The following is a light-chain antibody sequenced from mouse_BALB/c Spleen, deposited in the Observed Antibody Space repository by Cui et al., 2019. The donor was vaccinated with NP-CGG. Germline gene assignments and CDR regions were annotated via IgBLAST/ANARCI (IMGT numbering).Light chain of an antibody. CDR1: TGAVTTSNY. J-gene: IGLJ1*01. CDR3: ALWYSNHWV. V-gene: IGLV1*01. Sequence: QAVVTQEYALTTSPGETVTLTCRSSTGAVTTSNYANWVQEKADHLFTGLIGGTNNRVPGVPARFSGCLIGDKAALTITGAQTEDEAIYFCALWYSNHWVFGGGTKLTVL. CDR2: GTN.